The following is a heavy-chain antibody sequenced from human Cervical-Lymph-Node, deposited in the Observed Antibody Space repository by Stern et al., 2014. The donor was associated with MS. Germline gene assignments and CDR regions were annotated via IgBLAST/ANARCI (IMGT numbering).Heavy chain of an antibody. CDR2: TSDDGSDK. CDR1: GFSFSSYG. D-gene: IGHD6-19*01. Sequence: VQLVESGGGVVQSGRSLRLSCAASGFSFSSYGMHWVRQAPGKGLEWVAVTSDDGSDKYHVDSVKCRFTISRDNSKNTLYLQMNSLRIEDTAIYYCAKDASAKNSVWSFVFDIWGRGTMVIVSS. J-gene: IGHJ3*02. CDR3: AKDASAKNSVWSFVFDI. V-gene: IGHV3-30*18.